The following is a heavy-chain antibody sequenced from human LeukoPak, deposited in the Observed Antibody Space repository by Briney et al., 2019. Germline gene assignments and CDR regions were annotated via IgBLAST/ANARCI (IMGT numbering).Heavy chain of an antibody. CDR3: ARDTFVVPAARKLVYYYMDV. Sequence: GGSLRLSCSASGFTFSRYSMNWVRQAPGEGLEWVSSISTSSSYIYYADSVKGRFTISRDNAKNSLYLQMNSLRAEDTAVYYCARDTFVVPAARKLVYYYMDVWGKGTTVTVSS. D-gene: IGHD2-2*01. CDR1: GFTFSRYS. J-gene: IGHJ6*03. V-gene: IGHV3-21*01. CDR2: ISTSSSYI.